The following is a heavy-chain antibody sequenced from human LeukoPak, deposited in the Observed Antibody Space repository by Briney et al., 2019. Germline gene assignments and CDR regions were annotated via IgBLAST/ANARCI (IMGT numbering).Heavy chain of an antibody. D-gene: IGHD3-10*01. Sequence: SETLSLTCTVSGGSMSSHYWSWVRQPPGKALEWIGYISHGGQTLSNPSLSSRVTISVDTSNNQFSLKLTSVTAADTAVYFCARDTYYTSGIYYMDYFASGGQGPLVTVSP. CDR3: ARDTYYTSGIYYMDYFAS. J-gene: IGHJ4*02. CDR1: GGSMSSHY. V-gene: IGHV4-59*11. CDR2: ISHGGQT.